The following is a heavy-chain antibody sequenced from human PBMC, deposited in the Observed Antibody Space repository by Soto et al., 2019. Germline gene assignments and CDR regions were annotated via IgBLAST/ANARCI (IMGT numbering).Heavy chain of an antibody. CDR3: ARTVEMATIDY. Sequence: QVQLVESGGGVVQPGRSLRLSCAASGFTFSSYGMHWVRQAPGKGLEWVAVIWYDGSNKYYADSVKGRFTISRDNSKNTLYLQMNSLRAEDTAVYYCARTVEMATIDYWGQGTLVTVSS. CDR2: IWYDGSNK. D-gene: IGHD5-12*01. V-gene: IGHV3-33*01. CDR1: GFTFSSYG. J-gene: IGHJ4*02.